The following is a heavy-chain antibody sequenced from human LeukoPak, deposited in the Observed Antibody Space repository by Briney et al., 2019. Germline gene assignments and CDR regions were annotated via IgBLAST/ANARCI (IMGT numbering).Heavy chain of an antibody. CDR1: GGSFSGYY. Sequence: SETLSLTCAVYGGSFSGYYWSWIRQPPGKGLEWIGEINHSGSTNYNPSLKSRVTISVDTSKNQFSLKLSSVTAADTAVYYCARHSLGGVIAPFAYWGQGTLVTVSS. CDR2: INHSGST. J-gene: IGHJ4*02. CDR3: ARHSLGGVIAPFAY. D-gene: IGHD3-16*02. V-gene: IGHV4-34*01.